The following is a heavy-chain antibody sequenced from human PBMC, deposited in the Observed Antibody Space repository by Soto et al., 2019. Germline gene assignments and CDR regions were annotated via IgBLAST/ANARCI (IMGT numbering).Heavy chain of an antibody. Sequence: EVQLVESGGGWVQPGGSLRLSCAASGFTVSNNYMTWVRQAPGKGLEWVSVIYRGGSTYYADSVRGRFTISRDNSKNTLYLQMSSLRAEDTAVYYCARARFGGLAAIFADCWGQGTLVTVSS. CDR2: IYRGGST. J-gene: IGHJ4*02. V-gene: IGHV3-66*01. CDR3: ARARFGGLAAIFADC. CDR1: GFTVSNNY. D-gene: IGHD5-12*01.